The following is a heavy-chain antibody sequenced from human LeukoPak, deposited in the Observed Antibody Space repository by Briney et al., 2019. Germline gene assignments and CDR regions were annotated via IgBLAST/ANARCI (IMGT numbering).Heavy chain of an antibody. CDR2: IYYGGST. D-gene: IGHD1-7*01. V-gene: IGHV4-39*01. CDR3: ARLDWNYSFDY. CDR1: GGSISSSSYY. J-gene: IGHJ4*02. Sequence: SETLSLTCTVSGGSISSSSYYWGWIRQPPGKGLEWIGSIYYGGSTYYNPSLKSRVTISVDTSKNQFSLKLSSVTAADTAVYYCARLDWNYSFDYWGQGTLVTVSS.